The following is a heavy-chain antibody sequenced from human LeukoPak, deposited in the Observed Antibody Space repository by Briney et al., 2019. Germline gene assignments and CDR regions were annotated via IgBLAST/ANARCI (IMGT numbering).Heavy chain of an antibody. CDR1: GFTFSDYN. CDR3: ASRRGSNRPFDY. CDR2: ISRSGSTK. Sequence: PGGSLRLSCAASGFTFSDYNMRWIRQAPGKGLEWVSSISRSGSTKYYADSVKGRFTISRDNAKNSLYLQMNSLTAEDSAVYYCASRRGSNRPFDYWGQGTLVTVSS. D-gene: IGHD1-26*01. V-gene: IGHV3-11*04. J-gene: IGHJ4*02.